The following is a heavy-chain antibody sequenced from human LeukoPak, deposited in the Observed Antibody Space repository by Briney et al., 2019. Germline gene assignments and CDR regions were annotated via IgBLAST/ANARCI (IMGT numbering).Heavy chain of an antibody. Sequence: PGGSLRLSCAASGFTFSSYAMSWVRQAPGKGLQWVSGFSGGGGRTYYADSVKGRFTISRDNSKNTLYLQMNSLRAEDTAVYYCAKSATTSGYSIGDFDYWGQGTLVTVSS. J-gene: IGHJ4*02. CDR1: GFTFSSYA. V-gene: IGHV3-23*01. D-gene: IGHD3-22*01. CDR3: AKSATTSGYSIGDFDY. CDR2: FSGGGGRT.